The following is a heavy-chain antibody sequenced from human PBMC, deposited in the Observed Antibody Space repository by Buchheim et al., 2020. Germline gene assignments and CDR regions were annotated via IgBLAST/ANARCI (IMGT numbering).Heavy chain of an antibody. CDR3: ARVGPIVILPSAQSYYSYYAMDV. CDR1: GFTFSSYG. CDR2: ISYDGSNK. D-gene: IGHD3-10*01. Sequence: QVQLVESGGGVVQPGRSLRLSCAASGFTFSSYGMHWVRQAPGKGLEWVAVISYDGSNKYYADSVKGRFTISRDNANNSLSLQMNGLRVEDTAVYFCARVGPIVILPSAQSYYSYYAMDVWGQGTT. J-gene: IGHJ6*02. V-gene: IGHV3-30*03.